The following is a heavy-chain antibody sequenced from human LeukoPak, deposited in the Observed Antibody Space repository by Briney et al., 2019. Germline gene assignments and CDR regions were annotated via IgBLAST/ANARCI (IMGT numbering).Heavy chain of an antibody. D-gene: IGHD5-12*01. V-gene: IGHV4-59*08. CDR3: ASGYEVFDY. Sequence: SETLSLTCTVSGGSISSYYWSWIRQPPGKGLEWIGYIYYGGSTNYNPSLKSRVTISVDTSKNQFSLKLSSVTAADTAVYYCASGYEVFDYWGQGTLVTVSS. J-gene: IGHJ4*02. CDR1: GGSISSYY. CDR2: IYYGGST.